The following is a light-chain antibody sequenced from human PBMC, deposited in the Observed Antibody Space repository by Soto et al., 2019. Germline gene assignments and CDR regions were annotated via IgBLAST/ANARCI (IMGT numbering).Light chain of an antibody. Sequence: DIVMTQSPDSLAVSLGERATINCKSSQSVLYSSNNKNYLAWYQQKPGQPPKLLIYWASTRESGVPDRFSGSGSGTDFTLTISVLQAEDVAVYDCQQYYSNARNFGGGTKVEIK. J-gene: IGKJ4*01. CDR1: QSVLYSSNNKNY. CDR3: QQYYSNARN. CDR2: WAS. V-gene: IGKV4-1*01.